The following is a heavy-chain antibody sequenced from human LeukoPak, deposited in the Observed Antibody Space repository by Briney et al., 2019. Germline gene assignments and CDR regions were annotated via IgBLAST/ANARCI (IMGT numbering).Heavy chain of an antibody. CDR2: MNPNSGNT. CDR3: ARGGYCSGGSCYPPY. CDR1: GYSFTSYW. J-gene: IGHJ4*02. D-gene: IGHD2-15*01. Sequence: GESLKISCKGSGYSFTSYWIGWVRQATGQGLEWMGWMNPNSGNTGYAQKFQGRVTMTRNTSISTAYMELSSLRSEDTAVYYCARGGYCSGGSCYPPYWGQGTLVTVSS. V-gene: IGHV1-8*02.